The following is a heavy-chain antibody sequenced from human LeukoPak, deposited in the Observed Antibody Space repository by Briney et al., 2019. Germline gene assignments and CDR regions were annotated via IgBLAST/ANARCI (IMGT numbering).Heavy chain of an antibody. CDR2: LDPGGSGI. CDR1: GYTFTSYY. D-gene: IGHD3-22*01. CDR3: AKEENYFERSRYYPYFHF. J-gene: IGHJ4*02. Sequence: ASVKVSCKASGYTFTSYYMHWVRQAPGQGLEWMGVLDPGGSGIRYAQTFQGRVTMTRDMSTTTVHMELSSLRSEDTAMYFCAKEENYFERSRYYPYFHFWGQGTLVTVSS. V-gene: IGHV1-46*03.